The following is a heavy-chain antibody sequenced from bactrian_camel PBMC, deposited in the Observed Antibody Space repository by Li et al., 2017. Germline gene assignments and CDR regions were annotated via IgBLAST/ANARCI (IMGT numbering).Heavy chain of an antibody. CDR2: IESDVGT. D-gene: IGHD1*01. CDR1: GYILSTKC. J-gene: IGHJ4*01. Sequence: HVQLVESGGGSVETGGSLRLSCVAFGYILSTKCVGWFRQAPGKEREGVAAIESDVGTMYAASVKGRLTISRDNAKNTLYLQMRSLKPEDTAAYYCAASVSRMILAGLHGREYNSWGQGTQVTVS. CDR3: AASVSRMILAGLHGREYNS. V-gene: IGHV3S53*01.